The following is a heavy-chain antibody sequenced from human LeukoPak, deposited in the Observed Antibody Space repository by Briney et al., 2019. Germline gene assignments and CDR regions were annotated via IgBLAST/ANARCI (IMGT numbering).Heavy chain of an antibody. Sequence: GGSLRLSCAASGFTFSSYAMHWVRQAPGKGLEYVSAISSNGGSTYYANSVKGRFTISRDNSKNTLYLQMGSLRAEDMAVYYCARQTGSGLFILPGGQGTLVTVSS. CDR3: ARQTGSGLFILP. D-gene: IGHD3/OR15-3a*01. CDR1: GFTFSSYA. V-gene: IGHV3-64*01. J-gene: IGHJ4*02. CDR2: ISSNGGST.